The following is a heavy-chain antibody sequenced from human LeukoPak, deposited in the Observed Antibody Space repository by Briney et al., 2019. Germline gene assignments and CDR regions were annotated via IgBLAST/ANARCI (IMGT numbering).Heavy chain of an antibody. CDR2: IIPIFGTA. J-gene: IGHJ6*03. CDR1: GVTFSSYA. Sequence: SVKVSCTASGVTFSSYAISWVRHAPGQGLEWMGGIIPIFGTANYAQKFQGRVTITADESTRTAYMELSSLRSEDTAVYYCARGTSGSYYYYYYYMDVWGKGTTSPSP. CDR3: ARGTSGSYYYYYYYMDV. V-gene: IGHV1-69*13. D-gene: IGHD1-26*01.